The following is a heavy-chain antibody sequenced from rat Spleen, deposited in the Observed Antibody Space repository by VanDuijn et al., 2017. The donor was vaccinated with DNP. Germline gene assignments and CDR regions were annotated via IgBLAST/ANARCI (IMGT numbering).Heavy chain of an antibody. D-gene: IGHD1-11*01. CDR3: ARTTGDY. J-gene: IGHJ3*01. Sequence: QVQLKESGPGLVQPSQTLSLACTVSGFSLTSHHVHWVRQPSGKGLEWMGIIGTGGTTEYNPILKSRLSISRDTSKSQVFLKMNSLQTEDTAMYFCARTTGDYWGQGTLVTVSS. V-gene: IGHV2-43*01. CDR2: IGTGGTT. CDR1: GFSLTSHH.